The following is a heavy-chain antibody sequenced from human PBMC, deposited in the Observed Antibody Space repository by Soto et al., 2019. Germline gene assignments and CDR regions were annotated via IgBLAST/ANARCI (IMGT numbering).Heavy chain of an antibody. D-gene: IGHD6-19*01. CDR1: GYTFTSYG. J-gene: IGHJ4*02. CDR2: ISAYNGNT. CDR3: AGGTRAVAGLYYFDY. Sequence: QVQLVQSGAEVKKPGASVKVSCKASGYTFTSYGISWVRQAPGQGLEWMGWISAYNGNTNYAQKLQGRVTMTTDTSTSTAYRELRSLRSDDTAVYYCAGGTRAVAGLYYFDYWGQGTLVTVSS. V-gene: IGHV1-18*01.